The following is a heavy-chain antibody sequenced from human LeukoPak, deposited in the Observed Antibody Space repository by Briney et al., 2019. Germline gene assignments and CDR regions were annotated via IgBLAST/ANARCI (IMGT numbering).Heavy chain of an antibody. V-gene: IGHV4-59*08. CDR1: GGSITNYY. Sequence: PSETLSLTCTVSGGSITNYYWAWIRQPPGKGLEWIGNIYYTGGTKYNPSLRSRVTISVDTSKNQFSLKLSSATAADTAVYYCARHIVGGLDAFDIWGQGTMVTVSS. CDR3: ARHIVGGLDAFDI. J-gene: IGHJ3*02. D-gene: IGHD1-26*01. CDR2: IYYTGGT.